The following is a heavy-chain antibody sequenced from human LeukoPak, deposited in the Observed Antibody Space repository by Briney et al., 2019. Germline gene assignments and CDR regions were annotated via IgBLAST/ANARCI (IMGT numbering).Heavy chain of an antibody. J-gene: IGHJ4*02. CDR2: IYHSGST. Sequence: SETLSLTCTVSGYSISSGYYWGWIRQPPGKGLVWIGSIYHSGSTYYNPSLKSRVTISVDTSKNQFSLRLSSVTAADTAVYYCASRIAVSKFDYWGQGTLVTVSS. V-gene: IGHV4-38-2*02. CDR1: GYSISSGYY. D-gene: IGHD6-19*01. CDR3: ASRIAVSKFDY.